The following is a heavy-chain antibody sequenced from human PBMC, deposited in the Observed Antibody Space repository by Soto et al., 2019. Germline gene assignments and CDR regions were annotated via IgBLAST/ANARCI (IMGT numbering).Heavy chain of an antibody. CDR2: IYYSGST. V-gene: IGHV4-30-4*01. CDR1: GGSISSGDYY. CDR3: ARAGEEMATIPFDY. D-gene: IGHD5-12*01. Sequence: SETVSLTCTVSGGSISSGDYYWSWIRQPPGKGLEWIGYIYYSGSTYYNPSLKSRVTISVDTSKNQFSLKLSSVTAADTAVYYCARAGEEMATIPFDYWGQGTLVTVSS. J-gene: IGHJ4*02.